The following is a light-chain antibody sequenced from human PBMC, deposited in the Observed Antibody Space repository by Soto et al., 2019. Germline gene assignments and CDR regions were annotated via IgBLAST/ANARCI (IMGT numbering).Light chain of an antibody. CDR3: QQYVSSPRT. Sequence: EVVLTQSPDTLSLSPGETATLSCRASQSLRATYVAWYQQRPGQAPRLLIYGASFRATGIPDRFSGRGSGTDFTLSISRLEPEDFAVYYCQQYVSSPRTFGEGTKVEI. CDR2: GAS. V-gene: IGKV3-20*01. J-gene: IGKJ1*01. CDR1: QSLRATY.